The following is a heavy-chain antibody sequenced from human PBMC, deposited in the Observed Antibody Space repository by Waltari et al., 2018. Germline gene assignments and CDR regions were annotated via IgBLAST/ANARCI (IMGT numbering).Heavy chain of an antibody. V-gene: IGHV1-69*01. CDR3: AREPSPTQLYYYGMDV. CDR1: GGTFSSYA. Sequence: QVRLVQSGAEVKKPGSSVKVSCKASGGTFSSYAISWVRQAPGQGLEWMGGIIPIYVTANYGQRFQGRVTITADESTSTAYMELSSLRSEDTAVYYCAREPSPTQLYYYGMDVWGQGTTVTVSS. J-gene: IGHJ6*02. CDR2: IIPIYVTA. D-gene: IGHD1-1*01.